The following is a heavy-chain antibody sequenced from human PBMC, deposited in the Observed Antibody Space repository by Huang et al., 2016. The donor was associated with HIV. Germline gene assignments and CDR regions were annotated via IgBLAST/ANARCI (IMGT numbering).Heavy chain of an antibody. CDR2: IYPRGNT. J-gene: IGHJ1*01. Sequence: QVQLQESGPGLVKPSQTLSLTCTVSGGSISSGSYYWSWIRQPAGKGLDRSGHIYPRGNTNVNPPLKSRVTISLYTSQNQFSMNLTSVAVADTAVYFCARDRLRSRFHHWGQGTLVTVSS. CDR3: ARDRLRSRFHH. V-gene: IGHV4-61*09. D-gene: IGHD6-6*01. CDR1: GGSISSGSYY.